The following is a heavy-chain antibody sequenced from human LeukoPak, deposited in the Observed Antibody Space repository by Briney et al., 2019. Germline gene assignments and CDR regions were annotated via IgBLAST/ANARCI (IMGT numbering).Heavy chain of an antibody. D-gene: IGHD2-15*01. J-gene: IGHJ5*02. Sequence: GGSLRLSCVASGFTLRDYHMNWVRQAPGKGLEWLSSITTISHYIYYAGAVRGRFTISRDNAKNSLYLQMNSLRGEDTAVYYCARSGGPGTYHQLRYNWFDPWGQGTLVTVSS. CDR2: ITTISHYI. CDR3: ARSGGPGTYHQLRYNWFDP. CDR1: GFTLRDYH. V-gene: IGHV3-21*01.